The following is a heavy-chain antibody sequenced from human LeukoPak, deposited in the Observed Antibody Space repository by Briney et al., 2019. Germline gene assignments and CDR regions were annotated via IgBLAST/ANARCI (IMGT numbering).Heavy chain of an antibody. CDR2: ISGRGDKT. CDR1: GFSFSDYV. CDR3: AIGERFIDAFEF. J-gene: IGHJ3*01. Sequence: GGSLRLSCVASGFSFSDYVMTWVRQAPGKGLEWVSGISGRGDKTYRADSVTGRFTISRDNSKNTVYLQMNSLRVKDTAVYYCAIGERFIDAFEFWGQGTAVTVSS. V-gene: IGHV3-23*01.